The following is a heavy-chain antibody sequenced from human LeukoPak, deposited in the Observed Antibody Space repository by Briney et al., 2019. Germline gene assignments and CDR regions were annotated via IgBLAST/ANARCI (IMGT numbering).Heavy chain of an antibody. Sequence: SETLSLTCGVSGGSITNTNYWTWVRQPPGKGLEWIGEVNLQGSTNYNPSLMGRVAISVDTSENHISLQLTSVPAADTAVYYCAREGGPYRPLDYSGQGTLVTVSS. CDR2: VNLQGST. V-gene: IGHV4-4*02. CDR1: GGSITNTNY. J-gene: IGHJ4*02. CDR3: AREGGPYRPLDY.